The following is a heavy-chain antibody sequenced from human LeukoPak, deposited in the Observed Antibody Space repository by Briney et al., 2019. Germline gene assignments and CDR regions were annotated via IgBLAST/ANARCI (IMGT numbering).Heavy chain of an antibody. CDR2: INPSGGST. CDR3: ARGVDGDYGFDY. CDR1: GYSFTMYY. D-gene: IGHD4-17*01. Sequence: ASVKVSCKASGYSFTMYYIHWVRQAPGQGLEWMGIINPSGGSTSFAQKFQGRVTMTKDTSTSTVYMELGSLRSEDTAVYYCARGVDGDYGFDYWGQGTLVTVSS. J-gene: IGHJ4*02. V-gene: IGHV1-46*01.